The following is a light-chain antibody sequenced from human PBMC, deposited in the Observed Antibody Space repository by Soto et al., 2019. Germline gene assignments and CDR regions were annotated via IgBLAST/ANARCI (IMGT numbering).Light chain of an antibody. Sequence: ETLMTQSPATLSVSPGERATLSCRASQSVGTNLAWFQQKPGQPPRLLIYGASTRATDTPARFSGSGSGTEFTLIISSLQSEDCAVYYCQQYSNWPRTFGQGTKLESK. CDR2: GAS. CDR1: QSVGTN. CDR3: QQYSNWPRT. J-gene: IGKJ2*01. V-gene: IGKV3-15*01.